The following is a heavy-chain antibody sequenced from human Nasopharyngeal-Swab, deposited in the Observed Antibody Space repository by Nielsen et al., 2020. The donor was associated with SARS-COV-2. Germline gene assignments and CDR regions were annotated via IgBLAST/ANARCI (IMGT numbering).Heavy chain of an antibody. Sequence: SETLSLTCTVSGGSISSSSYSWGWIRQPPGKGLEWIGSIYYSGSTYYNPSLKSRVTISVDTSKNQFSLKLSSVTAADTSVYYCARHERYFDWLSQPYYDYGMDVWGQGTTVTVSS. V-gene: IGHV4-39*01. J-gene: IGHJ6*02. CDR1: GGSISSSSYS. D-gene: IGHD3-9*01. CDR3: ARHERYFDWLSQPYYDYGMDV. CDR2: IYYSGST.